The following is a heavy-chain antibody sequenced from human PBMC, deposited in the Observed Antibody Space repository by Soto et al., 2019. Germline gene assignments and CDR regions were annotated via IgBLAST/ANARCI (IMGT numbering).Heavy chain of an antibody. CDR2: IYYSGST. J-gene: IGHJ6*03. V-gene: IGHV4-59*01. CDR3: ARVITYGSGIYYYYYMDV. CDR1: GGSISSYY. D-gene: IGHD3-10*01. Sequence: SETLSLTCTVSGGSISSYYWSWIRQPPGKGLEWIGYIYYSGSTNYNPSLKSRVTISVDTSKNHFSLKLSSVTAADTAVYYCARVITYGSGIYYYYYMDVWGKGTTVTVSS.